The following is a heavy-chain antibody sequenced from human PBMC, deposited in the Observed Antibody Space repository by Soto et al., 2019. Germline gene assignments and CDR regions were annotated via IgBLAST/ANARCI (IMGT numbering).Heavy chain of an antibody. CDR3: ASRYGDPMNYYYYYMDV. Sequence: SETLSLTCTVSGGSISSSSYYWGWIRQPPGKGLEWIGSIYYSGSTYYNPSLKSRVTISVDTSKNQFSLKLSSVTAADTAVYYCASRYGDPMNYYYYYMDVWGKGTTVTVSS. J-gene: IGHJ6*03. CDR1: GGSISSSSYY. V-gene: IGHV4-39*01. CDR2: IYYSGST. D-gene: IGHD4-17*01.